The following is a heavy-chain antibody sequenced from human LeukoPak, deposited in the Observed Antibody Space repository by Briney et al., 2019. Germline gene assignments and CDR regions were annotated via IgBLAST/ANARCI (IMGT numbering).Heavy chain of an antibody. Sequence: SQTLSLTCTVSGGSISSGDYYRSWIRQPPGKGLEWIGYTYYSGRTYYNPSLKSRVTISVDTSKNQFSLKLSSVTAADTAVYYCARDGVHYDFWSGPTGGRYYYYYMDVWGKGTTVTVSS. CDR2: TYYSGRT. J-gene: IGHJ6*03. V-gene: IGHV4-30-4*08. CDR1: GGSISSGDYY. D-gene: IGHD3-3*01. CDR3: ARDGVHYDFWSGPTGGRYYYYYMDV.